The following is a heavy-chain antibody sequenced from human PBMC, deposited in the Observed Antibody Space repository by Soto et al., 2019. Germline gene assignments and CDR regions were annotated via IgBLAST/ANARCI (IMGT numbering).Heavy chain of an antibody. V-gene: IGHV4-34*01. J-gene: IGHJ4*02. CDR1: GGSFSGYY. Sequence: QVQLQQWGAGLLKPSETLSLTCAVYGGSFSGYYWSWIRQPPGKGLEWIGEINHSGSTNYNPSLKSRVTISVDTSKSQFALKLSSVTAADTAVYYCASSSWYQGFLDYWGQGTLVTVSS. CDR3: ASSSWYQGFLDY. D-gene: IGHD6-13*01. CDR2: INHSGST.